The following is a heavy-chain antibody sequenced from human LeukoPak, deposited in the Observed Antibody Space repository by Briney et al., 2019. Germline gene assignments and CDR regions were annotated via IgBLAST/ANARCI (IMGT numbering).Heavy chain of an antibody. V-gene: IGHV1-18*01. CDR2: ISAYNGTT. D-gene: IGHD5-12*01. J-gene: IGHJ4*02. CDR1: GYTFTSYG. Sequence: GAAVKVSCKASGYTFTSYGISWVRQAPGQGLEWMGWISAYNGTTNYAQKLQGRVTMTTDTSTSTAYMELRSLRSDDTAVYYCARTDSGYDVFDYWGQGTLVTVSS. CDR3: ARTDSGYDVFDY.